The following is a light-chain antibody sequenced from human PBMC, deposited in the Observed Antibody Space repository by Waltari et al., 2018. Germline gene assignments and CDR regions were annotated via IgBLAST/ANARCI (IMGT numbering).Light chain of an antibody. J-gene: IGKJ4*01. CDR3: QQYNRYLLT. CDR2: EAS. Sequence: DIQMTQSPSTLSASVGDRVTITCRACQSIGNSLAWYQQKPGKAPKVVIYEASSLESGVPSRFSGSGSGTDFTLTINSLQPDDFATYYCQQYNRYLLTFGGGTKVEIK. CDR1: QSIGNS. V-gene: IGKV1-5*03.